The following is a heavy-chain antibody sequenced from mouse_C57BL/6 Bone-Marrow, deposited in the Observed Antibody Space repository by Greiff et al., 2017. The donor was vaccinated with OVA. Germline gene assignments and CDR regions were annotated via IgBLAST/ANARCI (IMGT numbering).Heavy chain of an antibody. CDR1: GFSLTSYG. D-gene: IGHD1-1*01. V-gene: IGHV2-6-1*01. CDR3: ARHCYGSSYEFAY. Sequence: VQLKESGPGLVAPSQSLSIPCTVSGFSLTSYGVPWVRQPPGTGLEWLVVIWSAGSTTYNSALKSRLSISKDNSKSTVFLKMNRLKTEDTAMYYCARHCYGSSYEFAYWGQGTLVTVSA. CDR2: IWSAGST. J-gene: IGHJ3*01.